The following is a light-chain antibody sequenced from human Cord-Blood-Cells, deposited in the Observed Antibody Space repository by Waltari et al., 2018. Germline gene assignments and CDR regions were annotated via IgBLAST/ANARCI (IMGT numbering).Light chain of an antibody. V-gene: IGLV2-14*01. CDR1: SSDVAGSNY. CDR2: EVS. CDR3: SSYTSSSTLDV. J-gene: IGLJ1*01. Sequence: QSALNQPASVSGSPGQSITISCTGTSSDVAGSNYVSWYQQHPGKAPKLMFYEVSNRPSWVSNRFSGSKSGNTASLTISGLQAEDEADYYCSSYTSSSTLDVFGTGTKVTVL.